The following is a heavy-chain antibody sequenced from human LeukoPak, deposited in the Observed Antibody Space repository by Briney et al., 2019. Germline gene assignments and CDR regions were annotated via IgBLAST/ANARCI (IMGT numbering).Heavy chain of an antibody. CDR2: ISSSSSYI. CDR3: ARLGATGHDY. J-gene: IGHJ4*02. Sequence: GGSLRLSCAASGYTFSSYSMNWVRQAPGKGLEWVSSISSSSSYIYYADSVKGRFTISRDNAKNSLYLQMNSLRAEDTAVYYCARLGATGHDYWGQGTLVTVSS. V-gene: IGHV3-21*01. D-gene: IGHD1-26*01. CDR1: GYTFSSYS.